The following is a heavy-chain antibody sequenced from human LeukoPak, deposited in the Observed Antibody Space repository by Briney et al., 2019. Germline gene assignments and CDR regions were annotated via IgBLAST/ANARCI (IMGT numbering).Heavy chain of an antibody. CDR1: GFTFSSYG. CDR3: ARVLRYCSGGNCYSGGLGYMDV. J-gene: IGHJ6*03. Sequence: GGSLRLSCAASGFTFSSYGMSWVRQAPGKGLEWVSGISGSGGSTYYADSVKGRFTISRDNSKNTLYVQMNSLRAEDTAVYYCARVLRYCSGGNCYSGGLGYMDVWGKGTTVTISS. D-gene: IGHD2-15*01. V-gene: IGHV3-23*01. CDR2: ISGSGGST.